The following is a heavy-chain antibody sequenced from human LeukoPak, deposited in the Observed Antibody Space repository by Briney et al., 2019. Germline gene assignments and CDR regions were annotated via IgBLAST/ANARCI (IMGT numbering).Heavy chain of an antibody. CDR3: ARGPPADYYDRSGFYPCFDY. CDR1: GGSVSGYY. CDR2: INHSGST. V-gene: IGHV4-34*01. J-gene: IGHJ4*02. Sequence: SETLSLTCAVYGGSVSGYYWSWIRQPPGKGLEWIGEINHSGSTNYNPSLKGRVTISVDMSKDQFSLKLGSVTAADTAVYYCARGPPADYYDRSGFYPCFDYWGQGALVTVSS. D-gene: IGHD3-22*01.